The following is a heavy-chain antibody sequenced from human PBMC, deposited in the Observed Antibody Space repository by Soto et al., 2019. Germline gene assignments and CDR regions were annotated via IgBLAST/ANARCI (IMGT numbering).Heavy chain of an antibody. Sequence: ASVKVSCKASGYTFTGYYMHWVRQAPGQGLEWMGWINPNIGGTNYAQKFQGWVTMTRDTSISTAYMELSRLRSDDTAVYYCARGLRITIFGVVYGMDVWGQGTTVTVSS. CDR2: INPNIGGT. D-gene: IGHD3-3*01. J-gene: IGHJ6*02. CDR3: ARGLRITIFGVVYGMDV. V-gene: IGHV1-2*04. CDR1: GYTFTGYY.